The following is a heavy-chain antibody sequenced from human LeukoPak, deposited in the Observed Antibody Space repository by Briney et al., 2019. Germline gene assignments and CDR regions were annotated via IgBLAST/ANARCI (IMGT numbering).Heavy chain of an antibody. J-gene: IGHJ4*02. CDR3: VKGQKHDFWSGHSHVYFDY. CDR1: GFTFSSYA. V-gene: IGHV3-23*01. Sequence: PGGSLRLSCAASGFTFSSYAMSWVRQAPGKGLEWVSAISGSGGSTYYADSVKGRFTISRDNSKNTLYLQMNSLRAEDTAIYFCVKGQKHDFWSGHSHVYFDYWGRGALVTVSS. CDR2: ISGSGGST. D-gene: IGHD3-3*01.